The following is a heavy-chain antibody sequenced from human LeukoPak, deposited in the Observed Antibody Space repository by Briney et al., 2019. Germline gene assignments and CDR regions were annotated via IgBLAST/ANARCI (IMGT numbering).Heavy chain of an antibody. CDR1: GYTFTGYY. CDR2: INPNSGGT. D-gene: IGHD1-7*01. V-gene: IGHV1-2*06. CDR3: ARDPMELPDHYYYYYGMDV. Sequence: ASVKVSCKATGYTFTGYYMHWVRQAHEQGLEWMGRINPNSGGTNYAQKFQGRVTMTRDTSISTAYMELSRLRSDDTSVYYCARDPMELPDHYYYYYGMDVWGQGTTVTVSS. J-gene: IGHJ6*02.